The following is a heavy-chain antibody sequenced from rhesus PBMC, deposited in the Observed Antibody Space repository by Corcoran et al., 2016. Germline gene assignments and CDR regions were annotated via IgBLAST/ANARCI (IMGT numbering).Heavy chain of an antibody. CDR3: ARRTIAGTIDY. Sequence: QVQLQESGPGLVKPSETLSLPCAVSAASISSRNCRSLIRTSPGKGLELIGYIYGGSGRTSYNPSLKSRVTISTDTSKNQFSLKLSSVTAADTAVYYCARRTIAGTIDYWGQGVLVTVSS. J-gene: IGHJ4*01. CDR2: IYGGSGRT. CDR1: AASISSRNC. V-gene: IGHV4S7*01. D-gene: IGHD1-1-1*01.